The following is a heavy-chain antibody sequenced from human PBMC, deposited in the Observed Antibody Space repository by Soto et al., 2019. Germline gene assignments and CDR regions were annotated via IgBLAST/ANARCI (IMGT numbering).Heavy chain of an antibody. J-gene: IGHJ4*02. CDR1: GFTFSSYG. D-gene: IGHD2-2*01. CDR3: AKPVYPGYDTSWYGHYFDS. V-gene: IGHV3-23*01. CDR2: ISGSAGKT. Sequence: HPGGSLRLSCAASGFTFSSYGMNWVRQAPGKGLEWVSGISGSAGKTYYARSVGGRFTISRDNSKNMLYLQMNSLRVDDTAVYYCAKPVYPGYDTSWYGHYFDSWGQGTLVTVSS.